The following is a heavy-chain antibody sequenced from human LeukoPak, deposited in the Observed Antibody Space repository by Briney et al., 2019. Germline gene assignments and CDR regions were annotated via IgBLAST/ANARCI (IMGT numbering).Heavy chain of an antibody. J-gene: IGHJ4*02. CDR3: TRDLSSAWFYY. CDR1: GGSISTSNYF. V-gene: IGHV4-39*07. Sequence: SETLSLTCTASGGSISTSNYFWGWIRQPPGKGLEWIGTISYSGSTYYNPSLKSRVTMAVDTSKNQFFLKVSSVTAADTAVYYCTRDLSSAWFYYWGQGTLATVSS. D-gene: IGHD6-13*01. CDR2: ISYSGST.